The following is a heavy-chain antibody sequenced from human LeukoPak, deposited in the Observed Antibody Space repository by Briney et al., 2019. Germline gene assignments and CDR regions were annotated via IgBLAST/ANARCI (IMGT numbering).Heavy chain of an antibody. J-gene: IGHJ4*02. D-gene: IGHD2-21*02. CDR2: LSSDGSNK. Sequence: GGSLRLSCAASGFTFSNYTMHWVRQAPGKGLEWVAVLSSDGSNKYYADSVKGRFTISRDISKNTLYLQMTSLRAEDTAVYYCARGAYQIVVVTARTYWGQGTLVTVSS. CDR1: GFTFSNYT. CDR3: ARGAYQIVVVTARTY. V-gene: IGHV3-30-3*01.